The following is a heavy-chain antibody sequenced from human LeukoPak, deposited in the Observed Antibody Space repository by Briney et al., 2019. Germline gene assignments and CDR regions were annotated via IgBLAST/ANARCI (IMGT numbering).Heavy chain of an antibody. J-gene: IGHJ5*02. Sequence: GSSVKVSCKASGGTFSSYAISWVRQAPGQGLEWMGGIIPIFGTANYAQKFQGRVTITADESTSTAYMELSSLRSEDTAVYYCARDRKRLGRGTVLNTIFGHWFDPWGQGTLVTVSS. CDR1: GGTFSSYA. CDR2: IIPIFGTA. CDR3: ARDRKRLGRGTVLNTIFGHWFDP. D-gene: IGHD3-3*01. V-gene: IGHV1-69*01.